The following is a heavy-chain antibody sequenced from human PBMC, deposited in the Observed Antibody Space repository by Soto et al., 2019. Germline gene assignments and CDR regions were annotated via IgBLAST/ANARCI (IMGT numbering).Heavy chain of an antibody. CDR2: ISYDGSNK. CDR1: GFTFSSYA. CDR3: ARAPIAPVLHYYYYSGRDV. J-gene: IGHJ6*02. V-gene: IGHV3-30-3*01. D-gene: IGHD6-13*01. Sequence: GGSLRLSCAASGFTFSSYAMHWVRQAPGKGLEWVAVISYDGSNKYYADSVKGRFTISRDNSKNTLYLQMNSLRAEDTAVYYCARAPIAPVLHYYYYSGRDVWGQGTTVTVSS.